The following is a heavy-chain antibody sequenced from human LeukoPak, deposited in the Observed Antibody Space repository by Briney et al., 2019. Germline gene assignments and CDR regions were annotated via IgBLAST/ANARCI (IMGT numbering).Heavy chain of an antibody. V-gene: IGHV1-69*13. Sequence: GAAVKVSCKASGGTFSSCAISWVRQAPGQGLEWMGGIIPIFGTANYAQKFQGRVTITADESTSTAYMELSSLRSEDTAVYYCASFGGRPATIWYYYYYYMDVWGKGTTVTVSS. CDR2: IIPIFGTA. CDR3: ASFGGRPATIWYYYYYYMDV. CDR1: GGTFSSCA. J-gene: IGHJ6*03. D-gene: IGHD3-10*01.